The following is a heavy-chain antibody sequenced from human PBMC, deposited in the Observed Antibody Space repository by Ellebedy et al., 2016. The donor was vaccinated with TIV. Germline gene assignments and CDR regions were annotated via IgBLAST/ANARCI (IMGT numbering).Heavy chain of an antibody. V-gene: IGHV1-69*13. D-gene: IGHD2-15*01. Sequence: AASVKVSCKASGGTFSSYAISWVRQAPGQGLEWMGGIIPIFGTANYAQKFQGRVTITADESTSTAYMELGSLRSEDTAVYYCARGLGYCSGGSCYSLWGQGTLVTVSS. CDR2: IIPIFGTA. CDR1: GGTFSSYA. CDR3: ARGLGYCSGGSCYSL. J-gene: IGHJ4*02.